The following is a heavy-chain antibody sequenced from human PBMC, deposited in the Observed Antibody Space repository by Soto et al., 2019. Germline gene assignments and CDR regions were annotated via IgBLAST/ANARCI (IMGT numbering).Heavy chain of an antibody. Sequence: QVQLVESGRGVVQPGRSLRLSCAASGFTFSSYGMHWVRQAPGKGLEWVAVISYDGSNKYYADSVKGRFTISRDNSKNTLYLQMNSLRAEDTAVYYCAKDSGGSYDYWGQGTLVTVSS. CDR3: AKDSGGSYDY. CDR1: GFTFSSYG. J-gene: IGHJ4*02. D-gene: IGHD3-10*01. CDR2: ISYDGSNK. V-gene: IGHV3-30*18.